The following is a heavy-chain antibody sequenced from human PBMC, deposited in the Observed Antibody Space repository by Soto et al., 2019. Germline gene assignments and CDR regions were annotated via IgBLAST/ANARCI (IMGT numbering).Heavy chain of an antibody. J-gene: IGHJ6*02. V-gene: IGHV6-1*01. D-gene: IGHD1-7*01. CDR3: ARVWNYVGYYYYGMDV. Sequence: SQTLSLTCAISGDSVSSNSAAWNWIRQSPSRGLEWLGRTYYRSKWYNDYAVSVKSRITINPDTSKNQFYLQLNSVTPEDTAVYYCARVWNYVGYYYYGMDVWGQGTTVTVSS. CDR2: TYYRSKWYN. CDR1: GDSVSSNSAA.